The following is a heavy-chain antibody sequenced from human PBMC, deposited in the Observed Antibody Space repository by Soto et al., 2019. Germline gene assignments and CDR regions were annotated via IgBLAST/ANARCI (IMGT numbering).Heavy chain of an antibody. Sequence: GASVKVSCKASGYTFTSYDINWVRQATGQGLEWMGWMNPNSGNTGYAQKFQGRVTMTRNTSISTAYMELSSLRSEDTAVYYCARGGGRYCSGGSCYSNWFDPWGQGTLVTVSS. D-gene: IGHD2-15*01. CDR1: GYTFTSYD. J-gene: IGHJ5*02. CDR2: MNPNSGNT. V-gene: IGHV1-8*01. CDR3: ARGGGRYCSGGSCYSNWFDP.